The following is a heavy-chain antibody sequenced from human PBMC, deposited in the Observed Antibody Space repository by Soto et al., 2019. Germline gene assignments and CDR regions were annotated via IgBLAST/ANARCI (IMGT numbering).Heavy chain of an antibody. CDR3: ARDSVSGLYCSSTSCSHYGMDV. D-gene: IGHD2-2*01. J-gene: IGHJ6*02. Sequence: GASVKVSCKASGYTFTGYYMHWVRQAPGQGLEWMGWINPNSGGTNYAQKFQGRVTMTRDTSISTAYMELSRLRSDDTAVYYCARDSVSGLYCSSTSCSHYGMDVWGQGTTVTAP. CDR2: INPNSGGT. CDR1: GYTFTGYY. V-gene: IGHV1-2*02.